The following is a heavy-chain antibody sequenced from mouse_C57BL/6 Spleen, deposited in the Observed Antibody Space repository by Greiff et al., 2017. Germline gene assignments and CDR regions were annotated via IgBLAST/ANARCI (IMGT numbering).Heavy chain of an antibody. CDR1: GYTFTSYW. CDR3: AREGDYDYYAMDY. Sequence: QVQLQQPGAELVRPGSSVKLSCKASGYTFTSYWMDWVKQRPGQGLEWIGNIYPYDSETHYNQKFKDKATLTVDKSSSTAYMQLSSLTSEDSAVYYCAREGDYDYYAMDYWGPGTSVTVSS. CDR2: IYPYDSET. V-gene: IGHV1-61*01. J-gene: IGHJ4*01. D-gene: IGHD2-4*01.